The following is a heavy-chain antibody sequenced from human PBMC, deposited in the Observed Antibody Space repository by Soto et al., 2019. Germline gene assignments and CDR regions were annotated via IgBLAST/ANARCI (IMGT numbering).Heavy chain of an antibody. Sequence: QVQLQQWGAGLLKPSETLSLTCAVYGGSFSGYYWSWIRQPPGKGLEWIGEINHSGSTNYNPSLKSRVTMSVDTSKNQFSLKLSSVTAADTAVYYCASSMTTVTENSFDPWGQGTLVTVSS. CDR1: GGSFSGYY. CDR2: INHSGST. D-gene: IGHD4-17*01. J-gene: IGHJ5*02. CDR3: ASSMTTVTENSFDP. V-gene: IGHV4-34*01.